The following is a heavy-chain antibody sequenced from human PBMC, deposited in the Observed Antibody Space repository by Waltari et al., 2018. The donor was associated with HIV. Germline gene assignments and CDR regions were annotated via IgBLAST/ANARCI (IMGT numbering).Heavy chain of an antibody. J-gene: IGHJ5*02. CDR3: AREGFTVLRGTIIAHWFDP. CDR2: IYSGGNT. Sequence: QVSESGGGLVQPGGSLRLSCAVSGFTVSGNYMSWVRQAPGKGLGWVSFIYSGGNTNYADTVKGRFTISRDKSKNILYLQMNGLRAEDTAVYYCAREGFTVLRGTIIAHWFDPWGQGTLVTVSS. V-gene: IGHV3-66*01. D-gene: IGHD3-10*01. CDR1: GFTVSGNY.